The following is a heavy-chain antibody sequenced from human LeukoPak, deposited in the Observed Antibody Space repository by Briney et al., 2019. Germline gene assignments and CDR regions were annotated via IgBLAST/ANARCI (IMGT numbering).Heavy chain of an antibody. J-gene: IGHJ4*02. CDR1: GFTFSSYG. CDR2: ISSSSSYI. Sequence: PGGSLRLSCAASGFTFSSYGMHWVRQAPGKGLEWVSSISSSSSYIYYADSVKGRFTISRDNAKNSLYLQMNSLRAEDTAVYYCARDRGRGSYSPFDYWGQGTLVTVSS. V-gene: IGHV3-21*01. D-gene: IGHD1-26*01. CDR3: ARDRGRGSYSPFDY.